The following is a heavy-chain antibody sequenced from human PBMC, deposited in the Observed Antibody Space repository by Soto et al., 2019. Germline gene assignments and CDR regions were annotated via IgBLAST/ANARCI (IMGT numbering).Heavy chain of an antibody. CDR1: GGSISSYY. D-gene: IGHD3-10*01. CDR3: ARGLFYGPGSYRFDY. V-gene: IGHV4-59*01. Sequence: PSETLSLTCTVSGGSISSYYWSWIRQPPGKGLEWIGYIYYSGSTNYNPSLKSRVTISVETSKNQFSMKLRSVTAADTAVYYCARGLFYGPGSYRFDYWGQGTMVTVSS. J-gene: IGHJ4*02. CDR2: IYYSGST.